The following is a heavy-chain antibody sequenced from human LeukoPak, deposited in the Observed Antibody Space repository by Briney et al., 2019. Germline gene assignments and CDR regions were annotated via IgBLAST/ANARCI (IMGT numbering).Heavy chain of an antibody. CDR1: GSTFSSYA. V-gene: IGHV3-30-3*01. D-gene: IGHD6-13*01. Sequence: GRSLRLSCAASGSTFSSYAMHWVRQAPGKGLEWVAVISYDGSNKYYVDSVKGRFTISRDNSKNTLYLQMNSLRAEDTAVYYCARDAGSSRIIGNAFDIWGQGTMVTVSS. CDR2: ISYDGSNK. CDR3: ARDAGSSRIIGNAFDI. J-gene: IGHJ3*02.